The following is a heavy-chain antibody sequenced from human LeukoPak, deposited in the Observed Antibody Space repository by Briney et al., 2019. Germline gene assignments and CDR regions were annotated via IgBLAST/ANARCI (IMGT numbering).Heavy chain of an antibody. CDR3: ARERSMSN. J-gene: IGHJ4*02. D-gene: IGHD1-26*01. V-gene: IGHV3-7*03. CDR2: IKQDGSEK. CDR1: GFTFSSYW. Sequence: GGSLRLSCVASGFTFSSYWMSSVGQPPGKELEWVANIKQDGSEKYYVDSVKGRFTISRDNAKNSLYLQMNSLRAEDTAVYYCARERSMSNWGQGTLVTVSS.